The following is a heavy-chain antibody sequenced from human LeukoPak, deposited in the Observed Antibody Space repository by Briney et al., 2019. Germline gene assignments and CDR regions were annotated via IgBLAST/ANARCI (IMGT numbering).Heavy chain of an antibody. CDR2: IIPILGIA. CDR3: ARADYGDYHLNWFDP. CDR1: GGTFSSYT. J-gene: IGHJ5*02. V-gene: IGHV1-69*02. D-gene: IGHD4-17*01. Sequence: SVKVSCKASGGTFSSYTISWVRQAPGQGLEWMGRIIPILGIANYAQKFQGRVTITADKSTSTAYMELSSLRSEDTAVYYCARADYGDYHLNWFDPWGQGTLVTVSS.